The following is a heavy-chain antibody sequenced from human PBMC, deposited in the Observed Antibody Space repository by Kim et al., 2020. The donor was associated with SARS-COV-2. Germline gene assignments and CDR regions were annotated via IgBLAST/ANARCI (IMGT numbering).Heavy chain of an antibody. J-gene: IGHJ4*02. CDR3: AKGARFYESSGYFRFEY. V-gene: IGHV3-23*01. D-gene: IGHD3-22*01. Sequence: VKGRFTISRDNSKNTLYLQRNSLSAEDTAVYYCAKGARFYESSGYFRFEYWGQGTLVPVSS.